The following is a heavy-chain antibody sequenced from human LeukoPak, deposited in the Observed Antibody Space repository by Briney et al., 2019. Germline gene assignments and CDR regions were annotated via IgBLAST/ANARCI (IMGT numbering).Heavy chain of an antibody. Sequence: GGSLRLSCAASGFTFSSYAMHWVRQAPGKGLEWVAVISYDGSNKYYADSVKGRFTISRDNAKNSLCLQMNSLRAEDTAVYYCARDLMGIAYRGAFYYWGQGTLVTVSS. CDR2: ISYDGSNK. J-gene: IGHJ4*02. CDR1: GFTFSSYA. V-gene: IGHV3-30*04. CDR3: ARDLMGIAYRGAFYY. D-gene: IGHD6-13*01.